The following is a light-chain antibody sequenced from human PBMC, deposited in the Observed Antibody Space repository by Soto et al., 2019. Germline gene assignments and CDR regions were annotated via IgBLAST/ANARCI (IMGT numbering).Light chain of an antibody. CDR1: SSDVGGYNY. Sequence: QSALTQPASVSGSPGQSITISCTGTSSDVGGYNYVSWYQQHPGKAPKLMIYAVTDRPSGVSSRFSGSKSGTSASLAITGLQAEDEADYYCQSYDSSLSGSGVFGGGTKLTVL. CDR3: QSYDSSLSGSGV. J-gene: IGLJ3*02. V-gene: IGLV2-14*01. CDR2: AVT.